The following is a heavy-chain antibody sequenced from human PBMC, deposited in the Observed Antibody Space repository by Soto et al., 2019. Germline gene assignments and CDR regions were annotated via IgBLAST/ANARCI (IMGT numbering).Heavy chain of an antibody. D-gene: IGHD2-2*01. CDR1: GDSIRSAHYF. CDR3: ARQQYCGSSTCYDSLYYQYMDV. J-gene: IGHJ6*03. CDR2: IYHRGAT. Sequence: PSETLSLTCSVFGDSIRSAHYFWGWVRQPPGKGLEWIGSIYHRGATFYEPYLRSRVTLSVDTTNNHFSLRLSFVTAAVTALYFCARQQYCGSSTCYDSLYYQYMDVWGKGTMVT. V-gene: IGHV4-39*01.